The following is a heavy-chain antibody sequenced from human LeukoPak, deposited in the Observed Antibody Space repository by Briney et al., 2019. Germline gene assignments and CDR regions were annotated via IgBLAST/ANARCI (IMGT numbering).Heavy chain of an antibody. J-gene: IGHJ4*02. CDR1: GFTFSSYG. V-gene: IGHV3-30*18. CDR3: AKASGSYPFDY. D-gene: IGHD1-26*01. Sequence: GRSLRLSCAASGFTFSSYGMHWVRQAPGKGLEWAAVISYDGSNKYYADSVKGRFTISRDNSKNALYLQMNSLRAEDTAVYYCAKASGSYPFDYWGQGTLVTVSS. CDR2: ISYDGSNK.